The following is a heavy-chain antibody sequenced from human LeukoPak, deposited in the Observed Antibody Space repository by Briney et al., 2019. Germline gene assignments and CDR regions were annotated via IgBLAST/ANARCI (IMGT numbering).Heavy chain of an antibody. J-gene: IGHJ4*02. CDR2: IIPIFGTA. V-gene: IGHV1-69*13. CDR1: GGTFSSYA. CDR3: ARDLKYYYDSSGYGFDY. D-gene: IGHD3-22*01. Sequence: ASVKVSCKASGGTFSSYAISWVRQAPGQGLEWMGGIIPIFGTANYAQKFQGRVTITADESTSTAYIELSSLRSEDTAVYYCARDLKYYYDSSGYGFDYWGQGTLVTVSS.